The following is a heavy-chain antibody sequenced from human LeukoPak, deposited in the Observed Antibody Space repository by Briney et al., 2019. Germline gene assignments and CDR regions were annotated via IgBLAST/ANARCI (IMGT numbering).Heavy chain of an antibody. V-gene: IGHV3-23*01. CDR1: GFTFSSYA. D-gene: IGHD6-13*01. CDR3: AKVGGSSWFDELFLVDY. Sequence: GGSLRLSCAASGFTFSSYAMSWVRQAPGKGLEWVSAISGSGGSTYYADSVKGRFTISRDNSKNTLYLQMNSLRAEDTAVYYCAKVGGSSWFDELFLVDYWGQGTLVTVSS. CDR2: ISGSGGST. J-gene: IGHJ4*02.